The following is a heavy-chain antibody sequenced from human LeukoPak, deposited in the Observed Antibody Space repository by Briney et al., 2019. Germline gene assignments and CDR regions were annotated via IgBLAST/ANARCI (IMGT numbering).Heavy chain of an antibody. CDR2: ISSSSSYI. Sequence: MPGGSLRLSCAASGFTFSSYSMNWVRQAPGKGLEWVSSISSSSSYIYYADSVKGRFTISRDNAKNSLYLQMNSLRAEDTAVYYCARDRHYYDSPDAFDIWGQGTMVTVSS. CDR1: GFTFSSYS. CDR3: ARDRHYYDSPDAFDI. J-gene: IGHJ3*02. D-gene: IGHD3-22*01. V-gene: IGHV3-21*01.